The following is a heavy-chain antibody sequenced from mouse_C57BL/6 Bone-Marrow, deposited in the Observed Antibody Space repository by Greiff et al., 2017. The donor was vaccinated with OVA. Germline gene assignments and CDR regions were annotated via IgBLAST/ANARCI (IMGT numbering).Heavy chain of an antibody. CDR3: TTGYRSH. V-gene: IGHV14-4*01. J-gene: IGHJ2*01. CDR1: GFTIKDDY. D-gene: IGHD2-12*01. CDR2: IDPENGDT. Sequence: VQLQQSGAELVRPGASVKLSCTASGFTIKDDYMHWVKQRPEQGLEWIGWIDPENGDTEYASKFQGKATITADTSSNTAYLQLSSLTSEDTAVYYCTTGYRSHWGQGTTLTVSS.